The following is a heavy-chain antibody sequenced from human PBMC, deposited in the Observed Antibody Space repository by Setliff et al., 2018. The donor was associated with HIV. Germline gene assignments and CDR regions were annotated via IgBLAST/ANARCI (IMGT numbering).Heavy chain of an antibody. Sequence: SETLSLTCAVSGGSFSVYYWSWIRQPPGKGLEWIGEINHSGSTNYNPSLKSRITISVDTSKNQFSLKLSSVTAADTAVYYCATASSSSWFTYYYYMDVWGKGTTVTVSS. CDR3: ATASSSSWFTYYYYMDV. V-gene: IGHV4-34*01. CDR1: GGSFSVYY. CDR2: INHSGST. D-gene: IGHD6-13*01. J-gene: IGHJ6*03.